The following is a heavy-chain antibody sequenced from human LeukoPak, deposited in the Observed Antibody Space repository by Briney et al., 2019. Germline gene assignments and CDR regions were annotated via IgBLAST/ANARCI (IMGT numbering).Heavy chain of an antibody. D-gene: IGHD3-16*02. V-gene: IGHV1-18*01. CDR1: GYTFTSYG. J-gene: IGHJ6*04. CDR2: ISAYNGNT. CDR3: ASCVSVGWLGDLSPGLGYYYTGRDV. Sequence: ASVKVSCKASGYTFTSYGNSWVRQAPGQGLEWMGWISAYNGNTNYAQKLQGRVTMTTDTSTSTAYMELRSLRSDDTAVYYCASCVSVGWLGDLSPGLGYYYTGRDVGAKGPTVTVSS.